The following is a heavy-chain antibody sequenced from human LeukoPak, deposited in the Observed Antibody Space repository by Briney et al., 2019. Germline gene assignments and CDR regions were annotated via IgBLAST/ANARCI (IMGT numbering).Heavy chain of an antibody. CDR2: MNPNSGNT. Sequence: GASVKVSCKASGGTFSSYAISWVRQATGQGLEWMGWMNPNSGNTGYAQKFQGRVTMTRNTSISTAYMELSSLRSEDTAVYYCARGSYSSGWYGGDYWGQGTLVTVSS. CDR3: ARGSYSSGWYGGDY. CDR1: GGTFSSYA. V-gene: IGHV1-8*02. D-gene: IGHD6-19*01. J-gene: IGHJ4*02.